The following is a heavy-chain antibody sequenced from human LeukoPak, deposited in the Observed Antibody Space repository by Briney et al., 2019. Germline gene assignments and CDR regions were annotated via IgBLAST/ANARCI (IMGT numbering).Heavy chain of an antibody. J-gene: IGHJ5*02. CDR3: ARAQLYCSGGSCYSVWFDP. D-gene: IGHD2-15*01. V-gene: IGHV1-2*02. CDR2: INPNSGGT. CDR1: GYTFTVYY. Sequence: GASVTVSFKASGYTFTVYYMHWVRQAPGQGLEWMGWINPNSGGTNYAQKFQGRVTMTRDTSISTAYMELSRLRSDDTAVYYCARAQLYCSGGSCYSVWFDPWGQGTLVTVSS.